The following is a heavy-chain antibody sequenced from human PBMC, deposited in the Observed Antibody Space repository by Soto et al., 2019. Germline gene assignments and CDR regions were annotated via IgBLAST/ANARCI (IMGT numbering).Heavy chain of an antibody. CDR3: ARGSGTDSAYYYYYGMDV. D-gene: IGHD1-7*01. Sequence: ASVKVSCKASGGTFSSYAISWVRQAPGQGLEWMGGIIPIFGTANYAQKFQGRVTITADESTSTAYMELSSLRSEDTAVYYWARGSGTDSAYYYYYGMDVWGQGTTVTVSS. CDR2: IIPIFGTA. CDR1: GGTFSSYA. V-gene: IGHV1-69*13. J-gene: IGHJ6*02.